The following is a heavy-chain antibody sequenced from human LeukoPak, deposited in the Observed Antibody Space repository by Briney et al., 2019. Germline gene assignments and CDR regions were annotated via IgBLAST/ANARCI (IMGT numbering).Heavy chain of an antibody. J-gene: IGHJ4*02. D-gene: IGHD4-17*01. CDR1: GYTFTSCY. Sequence: ASVKVSCKASGYTFTSCYVHWVRQAPGQGLEWVGTINPSGGSTRYAQKFQGRVTMTRVTSTSTVYMELYSLRSEDTAVYYCARSYDYGDHFDYWGQGTLVTVSS. CDR3: ARSYDYGDHFDY. CDR2: INPSGGST. V-gene: IGHV1-46*01.